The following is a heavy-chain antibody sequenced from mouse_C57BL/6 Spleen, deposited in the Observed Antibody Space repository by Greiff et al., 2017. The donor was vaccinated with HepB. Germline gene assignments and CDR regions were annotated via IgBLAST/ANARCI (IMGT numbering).Heavy chain of an antibody. J-gene: IGHJ3*01. CDR1: GYSITSGYY. CDR2: ISYDGSN. CDR3: ARDYYGSRTWFAY. V-gene: IGHV3-6*01. Sequence: ESGPGLVKPSQSLSLTCSVTGYSITSGYYWNWIRQFPGNKLEWMGYISYDGSNNYNPSLKNRISITSDTSKNQFFLKLNSVTTEDTATYYCARDYYGSRTWFAYWGQGTLVTVSA. D-gene: IGHD1-1*01.